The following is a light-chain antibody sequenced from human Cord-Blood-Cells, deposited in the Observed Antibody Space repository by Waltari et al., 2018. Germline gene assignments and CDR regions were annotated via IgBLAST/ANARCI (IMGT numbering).Light chain of an antibody. J-gene: IGLJ3*02. CDR2: DVS. CDR1: RSDVGGYNY. CDR3: SSYTSSSTWV. V-gene: IGLV2-14*01. Sequence: QSALTQPASVSGSPGQSITISRTGTRSDVGGYNYVSWYQQHPGKAPKLMIYDVSKRPSGVSNRFSGSKSGNTASLTISGLQAEDEADYYCSSYTSSSTWVFGGGTKLTVL.